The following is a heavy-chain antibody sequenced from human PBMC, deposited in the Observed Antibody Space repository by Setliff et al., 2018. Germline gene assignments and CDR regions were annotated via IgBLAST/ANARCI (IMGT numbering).Heavy chain of an antibody. CDR3: SREIRHNNRWYSGYYFDY. Sequence: SETLSLTCSVAGGSMSNYFWSWVRRPPGKGLEWIGFISSGGSTIYSPSLKSRVTISVDTSKNQFSLRLTSVTAADTAIYFCSREIRHNNRWYSGYYFDYWGQGTLVTVSS. CDR1: GGSMSNYF. CDR2: ISSGGST. D-gene: IGHD6-13*01. V-gene: IGHV4-4*08. J-gene: IGHJ4*02.